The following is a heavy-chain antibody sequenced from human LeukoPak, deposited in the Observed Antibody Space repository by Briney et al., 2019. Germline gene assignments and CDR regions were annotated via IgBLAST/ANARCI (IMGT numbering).Heavy chain of an antibody. Sequence: GGSLRLSCAASGFTFSSYSMNWARQAPGKGLEWVSSISSSSSYIYYADSVKGRFTISRDNSKNTLYLQMNSLRAEDTAVYYCAPGGRRGRALDAFDIWGQGTMVTVSS. J-gene: IGHJ3*02. CDR1: GFTFSSYS. V-gene: IGHV3-21*01. D-gene: IGHD2-8*02. CDR3: APGGRRGRALDAFDI. CDR2: ISSSSSYI.